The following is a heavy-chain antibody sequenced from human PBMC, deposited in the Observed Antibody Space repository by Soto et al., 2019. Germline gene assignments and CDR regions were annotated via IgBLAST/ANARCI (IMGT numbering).Heavy chain of an antibody. J-gene: IGHJ4*02. CDR1: GGSISSYY. D-gene: IGHD3-10*01. CDR3: ARHVYGSGSYYNDY. Sequence: SETLSLTCTVSGGSISSYYWSWIRQPPGKGLEWIGYIYYSGSTNYNPSLKSRVTISVDTSKNQFSLKLSFVTAADTAVYYCARHVYGSGSYYNDYWGQGTLVTVSS. CDR2: IYYSGST. V-gene: IGHV4-59*08.